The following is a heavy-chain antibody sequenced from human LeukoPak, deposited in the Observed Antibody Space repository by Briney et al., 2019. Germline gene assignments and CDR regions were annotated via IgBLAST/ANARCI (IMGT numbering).Heavy chain of an antibody. D-gene: IGHD3-10*01. V-gene: IGHV1-69*05. CDR1: GGTFSSYA. CDR3: ASAGYYYGSGSYHNGPFDY. CDR2: IIPIFGTA. Sequence: GSSVKVSCKASGGTFSSYAISWVRQAPGQGLESMGRIIPIFGTANYAQKFQGRVTITTDESTSTAYMELSSLRSEDTAVYYCASAGYYYGSGSYHNGPFDYWGQGTLVTVSS. J-gene: IGHJ4*02.